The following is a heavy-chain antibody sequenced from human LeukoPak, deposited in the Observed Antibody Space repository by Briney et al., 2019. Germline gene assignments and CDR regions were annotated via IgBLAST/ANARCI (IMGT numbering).Heavy chain of an antibody. Sequence: PSETLSLTCSVSGDSIRSHYWSWIRQPPGKGLEWIGYIYYSGSTNYNPSLKSRVTISVDTSKNQFSLKLSSVTAADTAVYYCASSSFYYYDSSGYQYYFDYWGQGTLVTVSS. CDR3: ASSSFYYYDSSGYQYYFDY. CDR1: GDSIRSHY. D-gene: IGHD3-22*01. V-gene: IGHV4-59*11. CDR2: IYYSGST. J-gene: IGHJ4*02.